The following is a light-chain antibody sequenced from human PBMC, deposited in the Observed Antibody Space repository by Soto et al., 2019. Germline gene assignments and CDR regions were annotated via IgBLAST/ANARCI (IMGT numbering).Light chain of an antibody. CDR1: QRVSSNY. CDR3: QQYGSTPRT. CDR2: GAS. Sequence: EIVLTQSPGTLSLSPGERATLSCRASQRVSSNYLACYQQKPGQAPMLLIYGASSRATSIPDRFSGSGSGTDFTLTISRLEPEDLAVYYCQQYGSTPRTFGGGTKVEI. V-gene: IGKV3-20*01. J-gene: IGKJ4*02.